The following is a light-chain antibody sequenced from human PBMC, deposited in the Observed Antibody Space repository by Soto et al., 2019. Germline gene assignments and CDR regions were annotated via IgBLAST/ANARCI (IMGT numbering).Light chain of an antibody. J-gene: IGKJ1*01. CDR2: DAS. V-gene: IGKV3-11*01. CDR3: QQRSKWPSGT. Sequence: EIVLTQSPATLSLSPGERATLSCRASQSVTNYLAWYQQNPGQAPRLLIYDASNRATGIPARFSGSGSGTDFSLTISSLEPEDFAVYYCQQRSKWPSGTFGQGTKVEIK. CDR1: QSVTNY.